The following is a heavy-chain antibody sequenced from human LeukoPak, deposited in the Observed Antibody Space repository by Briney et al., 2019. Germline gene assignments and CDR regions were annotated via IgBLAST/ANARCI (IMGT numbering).Heavy chain of an antibody. V-gene: IGHV4-31*03. CDR3: ARDGPGSSSWYWFDP. CDR1: GGSISSGGYY. J-gene: IGHJ5*02. Sequence: SETMSLTCTVSGGSISSGGYYWSWIRQHPGKGLEWIGYIYYSGSTYYNPSLKSRVTISVDTSKNQVSLKLSSVTAADTAVYYCARDGPGSSSWYWFDPWGQGTLVTVSS. CDR2: IYYSGST. D-gene: IGHD6-13*01.